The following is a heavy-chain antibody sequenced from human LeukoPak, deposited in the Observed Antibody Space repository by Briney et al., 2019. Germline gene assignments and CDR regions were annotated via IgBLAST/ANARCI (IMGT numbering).Heavy chain of an antibody. J-gene: IGHJ3*02. D-gene: IGHD6-19*01. CDR1: GFTFDDYA. V-gene: IGHV3-9*01. CDR2: ISWNSGSI. Sequence: PGRSLRLSCAASGFTFDDYAMHWVRQAPGKGLEWVSGISWNSGSIGHADSVKGRFTISRDNAKNSLYLQMNSLRAEDTALYYCAKGYSSGWYLGSFDIWGQGTMVTVSS. CDR3: AKGYSSGWYLGSFDI.